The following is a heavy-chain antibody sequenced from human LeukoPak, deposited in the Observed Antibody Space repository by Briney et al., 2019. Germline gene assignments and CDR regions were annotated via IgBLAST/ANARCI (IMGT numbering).Heavy chain of an antibody. D-gene: IGHD1-26*01. Sequence: PSETLSLTCAVYGGSFSGYYWSWIRQPPGKGLEWIGEINHSGSTNYNPSLKSRVTISVDTSKNQFSLKLSSVTAADTAVYYCARGRIVPKRGWFDPWGQGTLVTVSS. V-gene: IGHV4-34*01. CDR1: GGSFSGYY. CDR3: ARGRIVPKRGWFDP. CDR2: INHSGST. J-gene: IGHJ5*02.